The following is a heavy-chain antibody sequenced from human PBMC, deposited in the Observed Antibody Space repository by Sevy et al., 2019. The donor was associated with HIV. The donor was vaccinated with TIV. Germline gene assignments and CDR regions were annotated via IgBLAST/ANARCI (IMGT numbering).Heavy chain of an antibody. J-gene: IGHJ4*02. Sequence: GESLKISCAASGFTFSNYAMSWVRQAPGKGLEWVSAISASGGTTFFADSVKGRFTISRDNSKNTMYLQMNSLRVEDTAVYYCVKSPSSPGSSSTWATFDYWGQGTLVTVSS. D-gene: IGHD6-13*01. V-gene: IGHV3-23*01. CDR3: VKSPSSPGSSSTWATFDY. CDR1: GFTFSNYA. CDR2: ISASGGTT.